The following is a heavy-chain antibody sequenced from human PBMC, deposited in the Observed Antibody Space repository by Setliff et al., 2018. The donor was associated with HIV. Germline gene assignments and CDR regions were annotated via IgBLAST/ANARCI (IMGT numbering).Heavy chain of an antibody. Sequence: ASETLSLTCAVYGGSFSGCYWTWIRQPPGKGLEWIGEINNSGSTNYNPSLKSRVTISVDTSKKQFSLKLSSVTAADTAVYYCARGWPNGGNIAGDYYYYYMDVWGKGTTVTVSS. CDR2: INNSGST. J-gene: IGHJ6*03. CDR3: ARGWPNGGNIAGDYYYYYMDV. CDR1: GGSFSGCY. V-gene: IGHV4-34*01. D-gene: IGHD2-15*01.